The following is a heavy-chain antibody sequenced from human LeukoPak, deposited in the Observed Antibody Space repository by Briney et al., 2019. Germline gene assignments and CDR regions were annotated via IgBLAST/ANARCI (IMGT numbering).Heavy chain of an antibody. J-gene: IGHJ2*01. V-gene: IGHV3-48*02. CDR1: GFTFSSYS. D-gene: IGHD4-17*01. CDR2: ISSTSSPM. CDR3: ASYGDFPRWYFDL. Sequence: GGSLRLSCAASGFTFSSYSMNWVRQAPGEGLEWVSYISSTSSPMYYADSVKGRFAISRDNAKNSLYLQMNSLRDEDTAVYYCASYGDFPRWYFDLWGRGTLVTVSS.